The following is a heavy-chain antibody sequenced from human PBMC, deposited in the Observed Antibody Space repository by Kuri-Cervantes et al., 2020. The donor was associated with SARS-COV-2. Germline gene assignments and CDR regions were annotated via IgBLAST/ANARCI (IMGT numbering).Heavy chain of an antibody. J-gene: IGHJ4*02. V-gene: IGHV4-39*01. D-gene: IGHD3-9*01. Sequence: SETLSLTCTVSGGSISSSSYYWGWIRQPPGKGLEWIGSIYYSGSTYYNPSLKSRVTISVDTSKNQFSLKLSSVTAADTAVYYCATLGLKETTHIFPDYWGQGTLVTVSS. CDR3: ATLGLKETTHIFPDY. CDR1: GGSISSSSYY. CDR2: IYYSGST.